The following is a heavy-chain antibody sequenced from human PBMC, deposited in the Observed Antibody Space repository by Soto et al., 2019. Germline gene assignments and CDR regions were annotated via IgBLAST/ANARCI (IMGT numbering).Heavy chain of an antibody. CDR2: INSDGSST. Sequence: GGSLRLSCAASGFTFSSYWMHWVRQAPGKGLVWVSRINSDGSSTSYADSVKGRFTISRDNAKNTLYLQMNSLRVEDTAVYYCAKATRYSGSSGLFDYWGQGALVTVSS. J-gene: IGHJ4*02. CDR1: GFTFSSYW. CDR3: AKATRYSGSSGLFDY. V-gene: IGHV3-74*01. D-gene: IGHD1-26*01.